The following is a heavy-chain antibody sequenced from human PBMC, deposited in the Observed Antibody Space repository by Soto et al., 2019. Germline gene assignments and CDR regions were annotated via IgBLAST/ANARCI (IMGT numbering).Heavy chain of an antibody. Sequence: PSETLSLTCSVSGASINSYYLTWIRQPPGKGLEWIGYIYYTGSTNYNPSLDSRVTISVDTSKSQFSLNLSSVTAADTAVYFCASVRHDTSWAIDYWGQGTLVTVSS. CDR1: GASINSYY. D-gene: IGHD2-2*01. J-gene: IGHJ4*02. CDR2: IYYTGST. CDR3: ASVRHDTSWAIDY. V-gene: IGHV4-59*01.